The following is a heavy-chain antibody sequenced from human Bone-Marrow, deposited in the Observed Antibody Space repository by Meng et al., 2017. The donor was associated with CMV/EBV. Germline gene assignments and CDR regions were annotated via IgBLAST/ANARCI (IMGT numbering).Heavy chain of an antibody. Sequence: ASVKVSCKASGYTFTSYDMHWVRQAPGQGLEWMGIINPSGGSTSYAQKFQGRVTMTRDTSTSTVYMELSSLRSEDTAVYYCVRDSEGYCSSTSCNREGANYYYGMDVWGQGTTVTVSS. J-gene: IGHJ6*02. V-gene: IGHV1-46*01. D-gene: IGHD2-2*02. CDR3: VRDSEGYCSSTSCNREGANYYYGMDV. CDR2: INPSGGST. CDR1: GYTFTSYD.